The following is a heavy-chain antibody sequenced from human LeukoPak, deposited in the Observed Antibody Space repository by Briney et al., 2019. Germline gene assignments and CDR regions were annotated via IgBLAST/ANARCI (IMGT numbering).Heavy chain of an antibody. CDR1: GYTFTSYY. CDR3: ARAGIVVVPAAMPPGY. CDR2: INPSGGST. Sequence: PGASVTVSCKASGYTFTSYYMHWVRQAPGQGLEWMGIINPSGGSTSYAQKFRGRVTMTRDTSTSTVYMELSSLRSEDTAVYYCARAGIVVVPAAMPPGYWGQGTLVTVSS. V-gene: IGHV1-46*01. J-gene: IGHJ4*02. D-gene: IGHD2-2*01.